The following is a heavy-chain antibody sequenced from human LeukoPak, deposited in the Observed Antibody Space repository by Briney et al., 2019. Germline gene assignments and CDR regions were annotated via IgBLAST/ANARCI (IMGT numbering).Heavy chain of an antibody. CDR2: IITIFDTT. CDR1: GGTFSSYA. J-gene: IGHJ4*02. CDR3: ARSDYVWGSYRPPLDY. V-gene: IGHV1-69*06. Sequence: ASVKVSCEASGGTFSSYAIHWVRHAPGQGLEWMGGIITIFDTTNYAQNFQGRVTITADKSTSTAYMELRSLRSDDTAVYYCARSDYVWGSYRPPLDYWGQGTLVTVSS. D-gene: IGHD3-16*02.